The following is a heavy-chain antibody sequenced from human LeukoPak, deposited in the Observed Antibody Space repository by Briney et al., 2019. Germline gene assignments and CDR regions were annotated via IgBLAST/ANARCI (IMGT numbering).Heavy chain of an antibody. Sequence: SGPALVKPTQTLTLTCTFSGFSLTVTGVCVSWIRLPPGKALEWLARIDWDDDKYYSSSLKTRLTISKDTSKNQVVLTMTNMDPVDTATYYCAHRGNSGSYYFDYWGQGTLVTVSS. D-gene: IGHD1-26*01. CDR1: GFSLTVTGVC. V-gene: IGHV2-70*12. CDR3: AHRGNSGSYYFDY. J-gene: IGHJ4*02. CDR2: IDWDDDK.